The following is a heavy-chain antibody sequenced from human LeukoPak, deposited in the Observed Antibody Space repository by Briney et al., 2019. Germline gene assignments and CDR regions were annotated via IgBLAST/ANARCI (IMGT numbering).Heavy chain of an antibody. Sequence: PGGSLRLSCAASGFTFSSYWMTWVRQAPGKGLEWVSSISGTSSYINYADSVKGRFTISRDNAKNSLYLQMNSLRAEDTAVYYCARGRVSGWSNVDYWGQGTLVTVSS. CDR1: GFTFSSYW. CDR2: ISGTSSYI. D-gene: IGHD6-19*01. CDR3: ARGRVSGWSNVDY. V-gene: IGHV3-21*01. J-gene: IGHJ4*02.